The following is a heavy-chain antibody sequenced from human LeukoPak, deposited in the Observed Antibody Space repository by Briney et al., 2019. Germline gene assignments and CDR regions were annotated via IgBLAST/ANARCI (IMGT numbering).Heavy chain of an antibody. D-gene: IGHD6-13*01. CDR2: IYYSGST. J-gene: IGHJ6*02. V-gene: IGHV4-31*03. Sequence: SETLSLTCTVSGGSISSGGYYWSWIRQHPGKGLEWIGYIYYSGSTYYNPSLKSRVTISVDTSKNQFSLKLSSVTAADTAVYYCARTPGIADYGMDVWGQGTTVTVSS. CDR3: ARTPGIADYGMDV. CDR1: GGSISSGGYY.